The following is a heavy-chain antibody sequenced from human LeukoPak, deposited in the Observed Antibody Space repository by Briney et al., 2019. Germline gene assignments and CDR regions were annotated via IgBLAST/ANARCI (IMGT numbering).Heavy chain of an antibody. CDR3: AKPGFFGGYLAGGYYYGMDV. CDR2: ISSSSSTM. Sequence: GGSLRLSCAASGFTFSISTMNWVRQAPGKGLEWVSSISSSSSTMHYADSVKGRFTISRDNSKNTLYLQMNSLRAEDTAVYYCAKPGFFGGYLAGGYYYGMDVWGQGTTVTVSS. CDR1: GFTFSIST. D-gene: IGHD3-22*01. V-gene: IGHV3-21*04. J-gene: IGHJ6*02.